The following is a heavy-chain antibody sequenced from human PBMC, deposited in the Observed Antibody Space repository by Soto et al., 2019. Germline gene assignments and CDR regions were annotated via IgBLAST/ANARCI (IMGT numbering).Heavy chain of an antibody. V-gene: IGHV3-33*01. Sequence: QVQLVESGGGVVQPGRSLRLSCAASGFTFSSYGMHWVRQAPGKGLEWVAVIWYDGSNKYYADSVKGRVTISRDNSKNTLYLQMNSLRAEDTAVYYCARDDGDHYFDYWGQGTLVTVSS. CDR1: GFTFSSYG. CDR3: ARDDGDHYFDY. CDR2: IWYDGSNK. J-gene: IGHJ4*02. D-gene: IGHD4-17*01.